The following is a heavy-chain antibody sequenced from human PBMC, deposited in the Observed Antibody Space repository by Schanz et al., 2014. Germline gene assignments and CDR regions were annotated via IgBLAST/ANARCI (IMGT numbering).Heavy chain of an antibody. Sequence: EVQLVESGGDLVQPGGSLRLSCAASGFMFSSFWMGWIRQAPGKGLEWVTTIKQDGTEEKYVDSVRGRFTISRDNARHSLFLRMTRPRAEDTAVYYCARYPTLLGAFDVWGQGTVVAVS. V-gene: IGHV3-7*01. CDR1: GFMFSSFW. CDR2: IKQDGTEE. CDR3: ARYPTLLGAFDV. J-gene: IGHJ3*01. D-gene: IGHD3-16*01.